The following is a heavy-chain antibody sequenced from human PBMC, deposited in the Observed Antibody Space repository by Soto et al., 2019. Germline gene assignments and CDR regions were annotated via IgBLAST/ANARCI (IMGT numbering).Heavy chain of an antibody. CDR2: ISPSGTT. CDR3: ATSLWFGTQPEI. CDR1: XGSFSNKY. Sequence: SETLSLTCAVYXGSFSNKYWTWFRQPPGKGLEWIGEISPSGTTKYIPSLKSRGTISVDTSRKQFFLKVTSVSAADTAVYYCATSLWFGTQPEIWGPGTLVTVSS. V-gene: IGHV4-34*01. J-gene: IGHJ4*02. D-gene: IGHD3-10*01.